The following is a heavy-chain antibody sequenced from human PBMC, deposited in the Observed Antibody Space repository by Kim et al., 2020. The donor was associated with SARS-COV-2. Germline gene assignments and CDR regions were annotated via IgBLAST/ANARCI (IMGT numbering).Heavy chain of an antibody. V-gene: IGHV4-39*07. J-gene: IGHJ4*02. CDR3: ASYYYGSGLGY. D-gene: IGHD3-10*01. CDR1: GGSISSSSYY. CDR2: IYYSGST. Sequence: SETLSLTCTVSGGSISSSSYYWGWIRQPPGKGLEWIGSIYYSGSTYYNPSLKSRVTISVDTSKNQFSLKLSSVTAADTAVYYCASYYYGSGLGYWGQGTLVTVSS.